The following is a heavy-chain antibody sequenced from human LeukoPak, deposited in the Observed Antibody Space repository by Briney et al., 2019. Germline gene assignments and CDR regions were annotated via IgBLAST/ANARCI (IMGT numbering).Heavy chain of an antibody. Sequence: GASVKVSCKASGYTFTSYAMHWVRQAPGQRLEWMGWINAGNGNTKYSQKFQGRVTITRDTSASTAYMELSSLRSEDTAVYYCARDQSRSLGAFDIWGQGTMVTVSS. V-gene: IGHV1-3*01. J-gene: IGHJ3*02. D-gene: IGHD7-27*01. CDR2: INAGNGNT. CDR3: ARDQSRSLGAFDI. CDR1: GYTFTSYA.